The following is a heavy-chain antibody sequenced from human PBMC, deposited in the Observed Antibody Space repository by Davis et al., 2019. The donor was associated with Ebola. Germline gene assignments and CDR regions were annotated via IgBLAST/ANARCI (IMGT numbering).Heavy chain of an antibody. J-gene: IGHJ4*02. Sequence: ASVKVSCKASGYTFTSYGISWVRQAPGQGLEWMGWISAYNGNTNYAQKLQGRVTMTTDTSTSTAYMELRSLRSDDTAVYYCARDDPNYDYVWGSYPYFDYWGQGTLVTVSS. CDR1: GYTFTSYG. CDR3: ARDDPNYDYVWGSYPYFDY. CDR2: ISAYNGNT. V-gene: IGHV1-18*04. D-gene: IGHD3-16*02.